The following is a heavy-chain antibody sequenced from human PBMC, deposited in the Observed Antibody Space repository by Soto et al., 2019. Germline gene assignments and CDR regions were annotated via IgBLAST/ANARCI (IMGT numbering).Heavy chain of an antibody. J-gene: IGHJ6*02. CDR3: ARSRYCSSTSCPGDGMDV. CDR1: GGSISSYY. CDR2: IYTSGST. Sequence: SETLSLTCTVSGGSISSYYWSWIRQPAGKGLEWSGRIYTSGSTNYNPSLKSRVTMSVDTSKNQFSLKLSSVTAADTAVYYCARSRYCSSTSCPGDGMDVWGQGTTVTVSS. V-gene: IGHV4-4*07. D-gene: IGHD2-2*01.